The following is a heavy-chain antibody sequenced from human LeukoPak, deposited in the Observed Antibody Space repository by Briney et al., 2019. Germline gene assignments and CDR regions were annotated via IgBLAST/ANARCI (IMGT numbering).Heavy chain of an antibody. Sequence: ASVKVSCKASGYTFTSYGISWVRQAPGQGLEWMGWISGYNGYTNYAQKFQFRVTMTTDTSTSTAYMELRSLTSDDTAVYYCARDKAVTTELTQYFHHWGQGTLVTVSS. J-gene: IGHJ1*01. V-gene: IGHV1-18*01. CDR3: ARDKAVTTELTQYFHH. CDR1: GYTFTSYG. CDR2: ISGYNGYT. D-gene: IGHD4-11*01.